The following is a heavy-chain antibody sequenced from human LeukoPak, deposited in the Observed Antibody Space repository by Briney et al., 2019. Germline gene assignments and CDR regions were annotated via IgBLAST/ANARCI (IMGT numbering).Heavy chain of an antibody. J-gene: IGHJ4*02. Sequence: GGSLRLSCAASGFRVTTYGMHWVRQAPGKGLEWVSFIRHDGSDKYHAESVKGRFTISKDDSKNTQYLQMNSLRSEDTAIYYCSRDFNWAWDYWGQGALATVSS. CDR2: IRHDGSDK. D-gene: IGHD3-16*01. CDR3: SRDFNWAWDY. V-gene: IGHV3-30*02. CDR1: GFRVTTYG.